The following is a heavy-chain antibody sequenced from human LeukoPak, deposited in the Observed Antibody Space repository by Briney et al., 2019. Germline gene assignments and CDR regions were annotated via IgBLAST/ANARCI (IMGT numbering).Heavy chain of an antibody. CDR1: GFTFTDHY. D-gene: IGHD3-9*01. V-gene: IGHV1-2*02. CDR3: AREDDILDAFDI. J-gene: IGHJ3*02. CDR2: INPNSGGT. Sequence: GASMKVSCKSSGFTFTDHYIHWVRQGPGQGLEWMGWINPNSGGTNYAQKFQGRVTMTRDTSISTAYMELSRLRSDDTAVYYCAREDDILDAFDIWGQGTMVTVSS.